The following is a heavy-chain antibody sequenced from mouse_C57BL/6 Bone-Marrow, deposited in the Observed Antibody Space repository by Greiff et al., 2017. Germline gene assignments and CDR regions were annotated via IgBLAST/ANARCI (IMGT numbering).Heavy chain of an antibody. J-gene: IGHJ3*01. D-gene: IGHD2-3*01. CDR3: ARYHCYPLAY. CDR2: IHPNSGST. CDR1: GYTFTSYW. V-gene: IGHV1-64*01. Sequence: VQLQQPGAELVKPGASVKLSCKASGYTFTSYWMHWVKQRPGQGLEWIGMIHPNSGSTNYNEKFKSKATLTVDKSSSTAYMQLSSLTSGDSAVXYCARYHCYPLAYWGQGTLVTVSA.